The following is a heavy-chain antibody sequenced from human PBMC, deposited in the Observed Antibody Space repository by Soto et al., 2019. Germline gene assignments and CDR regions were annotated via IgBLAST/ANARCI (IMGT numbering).Heavy chain of an antibody. CDR2: ITXTDVAT. J-gene: IGHJ4*02. Sequence: PGXSRRLSCAASGFTFRRYAMSWVRQAPGKGLDWXTTITXTDVATYYADSXKGRFTISTENSNNTLYLQMNSMRDEDTAVYYCAKVHHTEYWGQGTLVTVSS. CDR3: AKVHHTEY. V-gene: IGHV3-23*01. CDR1: GFTFRRYA.